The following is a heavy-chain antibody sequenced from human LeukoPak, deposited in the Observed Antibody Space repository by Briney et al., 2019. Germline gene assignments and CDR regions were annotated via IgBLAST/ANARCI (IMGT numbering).Heavy chain of an antibody. V-gene: IGHV4-39*01. CDR3: ARRIVVVTALHFDY. CDR1: GXSISSNNYY. J-gene: IGHJ4*02. CDR2: IYYRGST. Sequence: PSETLSLTCSVSGXSISSNNYYWGWIRQPPGKGLEWIGSIYYRGSTYYNPSLKSRVTISIDTSKNQFSLKLSSVTAADTAVYYCARRIVVVTALHFDYWGQGTLVTVSS. D-gene: IGHD2-21*02.